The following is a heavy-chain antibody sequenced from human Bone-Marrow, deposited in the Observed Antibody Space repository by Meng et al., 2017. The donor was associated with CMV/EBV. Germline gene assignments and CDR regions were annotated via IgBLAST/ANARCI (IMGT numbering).Heavy chain of an antibody. D-gene: IGHD6-6*01. V-gene: IGHV1-24*01. CDR3: ATDQSRVRYSSSTYYYYGMDV. CDR1: GYTLTELS. J-gene: IGHJ6*02. Sequence: ASVKVSCKVSGYTLTELSMHWVRQAPGKGLEWMGGFDPEDGETIYAQKFQGRVTMTEDTSTDKAYMELSSLRSEDTAVYYCATDQSRVRYSSSTYYYYGMDVWGQGTTVTVSS. CDR2: FDPEDGET.